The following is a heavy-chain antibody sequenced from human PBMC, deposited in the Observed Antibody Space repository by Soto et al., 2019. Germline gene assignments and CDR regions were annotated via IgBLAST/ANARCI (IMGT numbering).Heavy chain of an antibody. V-gene: IGHV4-34*01. CDR2: INHSGVT. J-gene: IGHJ6*02. D-gene: IGHD6-19*01. CDR3: AKFSGSYYYAMDV. CDR1: GGSFSGYY. Sequence: SETLSLTCAVYGGSFSGYYWSWIRQPPGKGLEWIGEINHSGVTNYKPSLKRRVTISVDTSKNQFSLQLKSVTAADTALYYCAKFSGSYYYAMDVWGQGSTVTVSS.